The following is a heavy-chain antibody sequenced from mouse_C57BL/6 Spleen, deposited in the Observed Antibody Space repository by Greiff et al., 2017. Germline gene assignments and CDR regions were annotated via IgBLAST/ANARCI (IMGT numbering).Heavy chain of an antibody. D-gene: IGHD1-1*01. CDR2: INPNYGTT. CDR1: GYSFTDYN. V-gene: IGHV1-39*01. Sequence: VQLQQSGPELVEPGASVKISCKASGYSFTDYNMNWVKQSNGKSLEWIGVINPNYGTTSYNQKFKGKDTLTVDQSSSTAYMPLNSLTSADSAVSYCARGDYGKNYFDHWGQGNTPTVS. J-gene: IGHJ2*01. CDR3: ARGDYGKNYFDH.